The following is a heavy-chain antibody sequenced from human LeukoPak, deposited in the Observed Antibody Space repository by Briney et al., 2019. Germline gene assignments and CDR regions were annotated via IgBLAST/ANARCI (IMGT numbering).Heavy chain of an antibody. CDR2: ISSSGLTI. V-gene: IGHV3-11*01. Sequence: GGSLRLSCAASGFISSDYYMSWIRQAPGKGLEWVSYISSSGLTIHYADSVRGRFTISRDNAKNSLYLQMNSLRAEDTAVYFCARHNSGSYWGYFDYWGQGTLVTVSS. CDR3: ARHNSGSYWGYFDY. D-gene: IGHD1-26*01. CDR1: GFISSDYY. J-gene: IGHJ4*02.